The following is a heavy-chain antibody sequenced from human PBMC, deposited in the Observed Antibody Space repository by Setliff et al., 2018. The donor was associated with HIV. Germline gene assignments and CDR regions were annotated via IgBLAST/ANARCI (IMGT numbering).Heavy chain of an antibody. Sequence: PGGSLRLSCAASGLSFNNYNMNWVRQAPGKGLEWISYISSSGSSIYYADSVKGRFTISRDNSKNTLYLQMNSLRAEDTAVYYCARDKRASFDGLDVWGQGTTVTVSS. D-gene: IGHD1-1*01. CDR3: ARDKRASFDGLDV. CDR2: ISSSGSSI. J-gene: IGHJ6*02. V-gene: IGHV3-48*01. CDR1: GLSFNNYN.